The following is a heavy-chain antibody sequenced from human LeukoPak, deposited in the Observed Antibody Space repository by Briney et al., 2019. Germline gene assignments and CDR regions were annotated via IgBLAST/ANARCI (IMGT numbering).Heavy chain of an antibody. V-gene: IGHV4-39*01. J-gene: IGHJ2*01. CDR3: ARHLYYSASAFWYIDL. CDR1: GDSISSSDHY. CDR2: VSQSGNT. Sequence: SETLSLTCTLSGDSISSSDHYWVWIRQSPGKGLEWIGSVSQSGNTYYKSSLKSRVTVSIDTSKNEFSLISTSVTAADTAEYYCARHLYYSASAFWYIDLWGRGTLVIVSP. D-gene: IGHD3-10*01.